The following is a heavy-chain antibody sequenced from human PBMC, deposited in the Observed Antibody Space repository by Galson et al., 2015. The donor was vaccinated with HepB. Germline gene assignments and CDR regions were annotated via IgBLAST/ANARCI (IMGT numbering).Heavy chain of an antibody. J-gene: IGHJ4*02. D-gene: IGHD6-19*01. CDR3: ARSGGYSSGWSPLYYFDY. CDR2: ISSSSSYI. Sequence: SLRLSCAASGFTFSSYSMNWVRQAPGKGLEWVSSISSSSSYIYYADSVKGRFTISRDNAKNSLYLQMNSLRAEDTAVYYCARSGGYSSGWSPLYYFDYWGQGTLVTVSS. CDR1: GFTFSSYS. V-gene: IGHV3-21*01.